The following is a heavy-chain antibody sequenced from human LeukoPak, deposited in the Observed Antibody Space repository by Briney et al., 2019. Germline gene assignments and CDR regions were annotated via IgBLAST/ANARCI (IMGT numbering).Heavy chain of an antibody. J-gene: IGHJ4*02. CDR2: MNPNSSNT. CDR3: AREGSSRRSGDDY. V-gene: IGHV1-8*01. D-gene: IGHD6-13*01. Sequence: ASVKVSCKASGHTFTSYDINWVRQATGQGLEWMGWMNPNSSNTGYAQKFQGRVTMTRNTSISTAYMELSSLRSEDTAVYYCAREGSSRRSGDDYWGQGTLVTVSS. CDR1: GHTFTSYD.